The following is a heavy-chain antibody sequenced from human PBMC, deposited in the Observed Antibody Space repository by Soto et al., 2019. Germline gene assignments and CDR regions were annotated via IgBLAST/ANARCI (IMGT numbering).Heavy chain of an antibody. CDR3: ARSTYYDILTGSYYYYAMDV. V-gene: IGHV3-53*01. Sequence: VGSLRLSCAATGFTVGSNYMSWVRQAPGKGLEWVSVIYSEGTPYYADSVKGRFTISRENSNNTLYLHMNNLRAEDTAVYYCARSTYYDILTGSYYYYAMDVWGQGTTVTVSS. D-gene: IGHD3-9*01. CDR1: GFTVGSNY. CDR2: IYSEGTP. J-gene: IGHJ6*02.